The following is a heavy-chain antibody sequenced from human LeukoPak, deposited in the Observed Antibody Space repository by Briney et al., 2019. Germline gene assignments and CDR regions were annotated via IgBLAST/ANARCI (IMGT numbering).Heavy chain of an antibody. J-gene: IGHJ6*03. Sequence: SETLSLTCTVSGGSISSYYWSWIRQPPGKGLEGIGYIYYSGSTNYNPSLKSRVTISVDTSKNQFSLKLSSVTAADTAVYYCARSIHAPFYYYYMDVWGKGTTVTVSS. CDR3: ARSIHAPFYYYYMDV. CDR1: GGSISSYY. V-gene: IGHV4-59*01. CDR2: IYYSGST.